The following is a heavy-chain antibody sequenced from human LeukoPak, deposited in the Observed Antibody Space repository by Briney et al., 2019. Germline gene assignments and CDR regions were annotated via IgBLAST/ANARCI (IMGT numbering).Heavy chain of an antibody. CDR3: AKSGFTGAPGADYYMDV. CDR2: ISSSGSTI. J-gene: IGHJ6*03. V-gene: IGHV3-11*01. Sequence: GGSLRLSCAASGFTFSDYYMSWIRQAPGKGLEWVSYISSSGSTIYYADSVKGRFTISRDNSKNTLYLQMNSLRAEDTAVYYCAKSGFTGAPGADYYMDVWGKGTTVTVSS. D-gene: IGHD7-27*01. CDR1: GFTFSDYY.